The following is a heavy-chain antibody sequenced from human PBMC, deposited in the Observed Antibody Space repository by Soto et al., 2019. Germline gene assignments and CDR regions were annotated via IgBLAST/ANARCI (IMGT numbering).Heavy chain of an antibody. CDR3: AIEGPGRALDI. CDR2: IYDDGST. J-gene: IGHJ3*02. Sequence: EVQLVETGGGLIQPGGSLRLSCAASGISVSHSYISWVRQAPGRGLEWVSFIYDDGSTNFAGSVKGRFASSRDNSKNTVYLQMNSLRAEDMAVYYWAIEGPGRALDIWGQGTMVTVSS. V-gene: IGHV3-53*02. CDR1: GISVSHSY.